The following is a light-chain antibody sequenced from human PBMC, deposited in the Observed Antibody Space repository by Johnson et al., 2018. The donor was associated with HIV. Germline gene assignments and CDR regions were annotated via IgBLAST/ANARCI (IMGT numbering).Light chain of an antibody. CDR1: SSNIGNNY. CDR3: GTWDTSLSVYV. V-gene: IGLV1-51*02. J-gene: IGLJ1*01. CDR2: ENN. Sequence: QSVLTQPPSVSAAPGQKVSISCSGSSSNIGNNYVSWYQQLPGTAPKLLIYENNKRPSGIPDRFSGSKSDTSATLGITGLQTGDEAEYYCGTWDTSLSVYVFRTGTKVTGL.